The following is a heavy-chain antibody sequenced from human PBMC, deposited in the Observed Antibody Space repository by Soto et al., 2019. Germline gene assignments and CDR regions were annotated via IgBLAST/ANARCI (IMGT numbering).Heavy chain of an antibody. J-gene: IGHJ3*02. CDR1: GGSISSYY. D-gene: IGHD2-15*01. CDR3: ARDKWGYCSGGSCASGDAFDI. V-gene: IGHV4-59*01. Sequence: SETLSLTCTVSGGSISSYYWSWIRQPPGKGLEWIGYIYYSGSTNYNPSLKSRVTITVDTSKNQFSLKLSSVTAADKAVYYCARDKWGYCSGGSCASGDAFDIWGQGTMVTVSS. CDR2: IYYSGST.